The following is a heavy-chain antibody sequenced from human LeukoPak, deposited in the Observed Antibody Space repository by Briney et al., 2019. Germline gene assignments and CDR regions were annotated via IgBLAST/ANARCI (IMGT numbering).Heavy chain of an antibody. CDR3: ARHYDSTAYSLDY. CDR2: IKQDGSQK. Sequence: AGGSLRLSCAASGFTFSSYWMTWVRQAPGKGLEWVANIKQDGSQKFYLDSVKGRFTISRDNAKESLFLQMNNLRAEDTAVYYCARHYDSTAYSLDYWGQGTLVTVSS. D-gene: IGHD3-22*01. J-gene: IGHJ4*02. V-gene: IGHV3-7*01. CDR1: GFTFSSYW.